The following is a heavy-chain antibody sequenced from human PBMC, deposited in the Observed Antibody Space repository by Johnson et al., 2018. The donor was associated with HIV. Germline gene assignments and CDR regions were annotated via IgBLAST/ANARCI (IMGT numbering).Heavy chain of an antibody. CDR2: ISYDGSNK. J-gene: IGHJ3*02. CDR3: ARTLKWELGLPDWDAFDI. V-gene: IGHV3-30*03. CDR1: GFTFSNYA. Sequence: QVQLVESGGGVVQPGRSLRLSCAASGFTFSNYAMDWVRQAPGKGLEWVAVISYDGSNKYYADSVKGRFTISRDNANNSLYLQMNSLRAEDTAVYYCARTLKWELGLPDWDAFDIWGQGTMVTVSS. D-gene: IGHD1-26*01.